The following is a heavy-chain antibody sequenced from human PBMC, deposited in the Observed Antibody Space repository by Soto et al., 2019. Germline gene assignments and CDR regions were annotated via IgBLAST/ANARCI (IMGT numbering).Heavy chain of an antibody. CDR1: GFTFSSYA. CDR2: ISYDGSNK. CDR3: ARDRAYCTNGVCYAYYYYYGMDV. D-gene: IGHD2-8*01. J-gene: IGHJ6*02. Sequence: QVQLVESGGGVVQPGRSLRLSCAASGFTFSSYAMHWVRQAPGKGLEWVAVISYDGSNKYYADSVKGRFTISRDNSKNTLYLQMNILRAEDMAVYYCARDRAYCTNGVCYAYYYYYGMDVWGQGTTVTVSS. V-gene: IGHV3-30-3*01.